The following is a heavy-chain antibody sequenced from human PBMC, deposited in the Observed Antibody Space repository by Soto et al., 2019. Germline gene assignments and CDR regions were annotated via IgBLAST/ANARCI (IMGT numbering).Heavy chain of an antibody. V-gene: IGHV3-23*01. D-gene: IGHD3-16*02. J-gene: IGHJ4*02. CDR1: GFTFSSYA. CDR3: AKERVMITFGGVIATFDY. Sequence: EVQLLESGGGLVQPGGSLRLSCAASGFTFSSYAMSWVRQAPGKGLEWVSAISGSGGSTYYADSVKGRFTISRDNSKNTLYLQMNSLRAEDTAVYYCAKERVMITFGGVIATFDYWGQGTLVTVSS. CDR2: ISGSGGST.